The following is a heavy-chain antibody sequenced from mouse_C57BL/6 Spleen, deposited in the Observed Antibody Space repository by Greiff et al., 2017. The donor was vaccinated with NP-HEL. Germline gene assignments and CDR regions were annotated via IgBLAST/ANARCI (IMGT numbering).Heavy chain of an antibody. CDR3: TTVVANYYAMDY. CDR2: ISSDGDYI. J-gene: IGHJ4*01. D-gene: IGHD1-1*01. V-gene: IGHV5-9-1*02. CDR1: GFTFSSYA. Sequence: EVKLVDSGEGLVKPGGSLTLSCAASGFTFSSYAMSWFRQTPEKRLVWVAYISSDGDYIYYAATVKGRFTISRDNARNNLYLQMSSLKAEDTAMYYCTTVVANYYAMDYWGQGTSVTVSS.